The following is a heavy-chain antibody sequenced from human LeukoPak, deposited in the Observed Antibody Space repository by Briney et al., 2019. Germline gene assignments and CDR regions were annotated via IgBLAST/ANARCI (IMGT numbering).Heavy chain of an antibody. CDR1: GYTFRSFG. Sequence: GASVKVSCKASGYTFRSFGISWVRQAPGQGLEWMGWIIAYNGNTNYAQKLQGRVTMTIDTSTSTAYMELRSLRSDDTAVYYCARDLKMGSSSGRYSWGTGSSNDYWGQGTLVSVSS. CDR3: ARDLKMGSSSGRYSWGTGSSNDY. J-gene: IGHJ4*02. CDR2: IIAYNGNT. V-gene: IGHV1-18*01. D-gene: IGHD6-19*01.